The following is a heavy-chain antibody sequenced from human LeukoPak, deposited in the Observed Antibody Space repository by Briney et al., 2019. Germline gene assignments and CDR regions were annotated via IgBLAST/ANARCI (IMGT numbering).Heavy chain of an antibody. V-gene: IGHV3-33*01. CDR2: IWYDGSNK. D-gene: IGHD6-13*01. J-gene: IGHJ4*02. Sequence: AGGSLRLSCAASGFTFSSYGMHWVRQAPGKGLEWVAVIWYDGSNKYYADSVKGRFTISRDNSKNTLYLQMNSLRDEDTAVYYCARDGPDSSSLDYWGQGTLVTVSS. CDR3: ARDGPDSSSLDY. CDR1: GFTFSSYG.